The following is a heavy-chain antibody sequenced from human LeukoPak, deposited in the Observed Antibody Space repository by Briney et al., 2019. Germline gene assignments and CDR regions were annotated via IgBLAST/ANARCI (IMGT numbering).Heavy chain of an antibody. CDR1: GGSISSYY. CDR3: ARHERESSGWKYFDY. D-gene: IGHD6-19*01. Sequence: PSETLSLTCTVSGGSISSYYWSWIRQPPGKGLEWIGYIYYSGSTNYNPSLKSRVTISVDTSKNQFSLKLSSVTAADTAVYYCARHERESSGWKYFDYWDQGTLVTVSS. J-gene: IGHJ4*02. CDR2: IYYSGST. V-gene: IGHV4-59*08.